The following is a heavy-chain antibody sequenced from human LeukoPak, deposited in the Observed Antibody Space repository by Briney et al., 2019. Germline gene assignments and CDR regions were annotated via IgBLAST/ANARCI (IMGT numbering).Heavy chain of an antibody. CDR3: ARGPGIAAAGIIGFDY. CDR1: GGSISSGSYY. D-gene: IGHD6-13*01. V-gene: IGHV4-61*02. Sequence: PSQTLSLTCTVSGGSISSGSYYWSWIRQPAGKGLEWIGRIYTSGSTNYNPSFKSRVTISVDTSKNQFSLKLSSVTAADTAVYYCARGPGIAAAGIIGFDYWGQGTLVTVSS. J-gene: IGHJ4*02. CDR2: IYTSGST.